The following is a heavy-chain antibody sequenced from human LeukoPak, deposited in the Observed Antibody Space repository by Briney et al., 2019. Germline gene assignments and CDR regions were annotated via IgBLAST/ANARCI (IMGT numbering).Heavy chain of an antibody. V-gene: IGHV3-53*01. Sequence: GGSLRLSCAVSGFTVSSNYMSWVRQPPGKGLEWVSGIYTGGSTYSADSVKGRFTIFRDNSKNTLHLQMHSLRVEDTAVYYCTKAKVSSLTYFDWFPWNWGQGSLVTVSS. D-gene: IGHD3-9*01. J-gene: IGHJ4*02. CDR2: IYTGGST. CDR3: TKAKVSSLTYFDWFPWN. CDR1: GFTVSSNY.